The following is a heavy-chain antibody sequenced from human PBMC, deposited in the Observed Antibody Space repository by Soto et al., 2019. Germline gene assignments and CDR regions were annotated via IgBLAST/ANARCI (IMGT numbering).Heavy chain of an antibody. CDR3: ARATPDLNDNYYYYGMDV. Sequence: QVQLVQSGAEVKKPGASVKVSCKASGYTFTSYYMHWVRQAPGQGLEWMVIINLSGGSTSYAQKFQGRVTMTRDKSTSTVYMELSSLGSEDTAVYYFARATPDLNDNYYYYGMDVWGQGTTVTVSS. V-gene: IGHV1-46*01. J-gene: IGHJ6*02. D-gene: IGHD3-9*01. CDR2: INLSGGST. CDR1: GYTFTSYY.